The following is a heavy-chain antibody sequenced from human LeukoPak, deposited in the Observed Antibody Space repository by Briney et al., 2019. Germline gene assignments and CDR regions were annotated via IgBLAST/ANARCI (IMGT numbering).Heavy chain of an antibody. D-gene: IGHD5-12*01. CDR2: ISGSGGST. CDR3: AKVPIVATIGSFDY. CDR1: GFTFSSYW. J-gene: IGHJ4*02. Sequence: GGSLRLSCAASGFTFSSYWMSWVRQAPGKGLEWVSAISGSGGSTYYADSVKGRFTISRDNSKNTLYLQMNSLRAEDTAVYYCAKVPIVATIGSFDYWGQGTLVTVSS. V-gene: IGHV3-23*01.